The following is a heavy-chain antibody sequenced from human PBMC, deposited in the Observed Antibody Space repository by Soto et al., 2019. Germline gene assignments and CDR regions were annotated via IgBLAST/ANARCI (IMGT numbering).Heavy chain of an antibody. J-gene: IGHJ4*02. CDR2: ISGSGGST. Sequence: GGSLRLSCAASGFTFSSYAMSWVRQAPGKGLEWVSAISGSGGSTYYADSVKGRFTISRDNSKNTLYLQMNSLRAEDTAVYYCATHSSGWLTYDYWGQGTLVPVSS. D-gene: IGHD6-19*01. CDR1: GFTFSSYA. CDR3: ATHSSGWLTYDY. V-gene: IGHV3-23*01.